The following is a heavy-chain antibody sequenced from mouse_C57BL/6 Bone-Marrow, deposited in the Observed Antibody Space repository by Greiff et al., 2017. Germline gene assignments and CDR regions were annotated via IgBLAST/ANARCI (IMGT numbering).Heavy chain of an antibody. CDR3: ARSGVYGSSGNAMDY. D-gene: IGHD1-1*01. V-gene: IGHV14-2*01. J-gene: IGHJ4*01. Sequence: VQLQQSGAELVKPGASVKLSCTASGFNIKDYYMHWVKQRTEKGLEWIGRIDPEDGETKYAPEFQGKATITADTSSHTAYLQLSSLTSEDTAVYYCARSGVYGSSGNAMDYWGQGTSVTVSS. CDR2: IDPEDGET. CDR1: GFNIKDYY.